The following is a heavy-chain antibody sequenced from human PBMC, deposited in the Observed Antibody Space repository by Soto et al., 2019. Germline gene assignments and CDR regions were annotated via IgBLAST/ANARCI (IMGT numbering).Heavy chain of an antibody. Sequence: EVQLLESGGGLVQPGGSLRLSCAASGFTFSSYAMSWVRQTPGKGLEWVSAISGSGVSTYYADSVKGRFTIPGDNYENTLYVQMNTQRAEDTPVFYCAKQAHTSRISVATLVSWGQGTLVTVS. D-gene: IGHD6-19*01. CDR2: ISGSGVST. CDR3: AKQAHTSRISVATLVS. J-gene: IGHJ4*02. CDR1: GFTFSSYA. V-gene: IGHV3-23*01.